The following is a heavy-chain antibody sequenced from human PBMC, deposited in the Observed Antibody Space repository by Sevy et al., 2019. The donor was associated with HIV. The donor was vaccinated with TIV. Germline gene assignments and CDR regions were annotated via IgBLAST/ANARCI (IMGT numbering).Heavy chain of an antibody. D-gene: IGHD3-3*01. CDR2: INYSGST. J-gene: IGHJ6*02. V-gene: IGHV4-39*01. CDR1: GGSISSSSYY. Sequence: SETLSLTCTVSGGSISSSSYYWGWIRQPPGKGLEWIGSINYSGSTSYNPSLKSRVTISVNTSKNQFSLKLSSVTAADTAVYYCARHCDFWSGYYNYYGIDVWGQGTTVTVSS. CDR3: ARHCDFWSGYYNYYGIDV.